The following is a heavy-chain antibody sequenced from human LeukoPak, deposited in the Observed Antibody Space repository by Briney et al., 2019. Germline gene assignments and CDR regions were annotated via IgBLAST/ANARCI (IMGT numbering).Heavy chain of an antibody. V-gene: IGHV3-21*01. CDR2: ISSSSSYI. Sequence: ETLSLTCTVSGGSISSSSYYWGWIRQPPGKGLEWVSSISSSSSYIYYTDSVKGRFTISRDNAKNSLYLQMNSLRAEDTAVYYCWYQLLGFDYWGQGTLVTVSS. J-gene: IGHJ4*02. CDR3: WYQLLGFDY. D-gene: IGHD2-2*01. CDR1: GGSISSSS.